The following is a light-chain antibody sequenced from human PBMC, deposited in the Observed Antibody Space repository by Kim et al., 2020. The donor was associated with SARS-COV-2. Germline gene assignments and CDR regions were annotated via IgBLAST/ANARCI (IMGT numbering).Light chain of an antibody. J-gene: IGLJ2*01. CDR3: CSYAGSDSFVV. CDR2: DVT. Sequence: QSVTLSCTGTNNDIGRDNYVSWYQLHPGKPPKLIIYDVTRRPSGVPPRFSGSKSADTASLIISGLQTEDEADYYCCSYAGSDSFVVFGGGTQLTVL. V-gene: IGLV2-11*01. CDR1: NNDIGRDNY.